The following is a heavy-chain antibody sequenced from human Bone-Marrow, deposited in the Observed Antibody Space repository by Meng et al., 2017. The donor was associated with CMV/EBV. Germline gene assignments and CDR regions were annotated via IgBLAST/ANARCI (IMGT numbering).Heavy chain of an antibody. D-gene: IGHD3-3*01. CDR3: AKERPYYDFWSGYSYYYGMDV. J-gene: IGHJ6*02. V-gene: IGHV3-23*01. CDR1: GFTFDDYT. CDR2: ISGSGGST. Sequence: GESLKISCAASGFTFDDYTMHWVRQAPGKGLEWVSAISGSGGSTYYADSVKGRFTISRDNSKNTLYLQMNSLRAEDTAVYYCAKERPYYDFWSGYSYYYGMDVWGQGTTVTVSS.